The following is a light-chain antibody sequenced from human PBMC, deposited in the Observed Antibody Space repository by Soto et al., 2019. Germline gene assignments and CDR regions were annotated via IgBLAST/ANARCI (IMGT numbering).Light chain of an antibody. CDR1: SSNLGTNT. CDR3: AAWDDSLNGVV. CDR2: NNN. V-gene: IGLV1-44*01. J-gene: IGLJ3*02. Sequence: QPVLTQPPSASGTPGQRVTISCSGSSSNLGTNTVNWYQQLPGTAPKLLIYNNNQRPSGVPDRYSGSKSGTSASLAISGLQSEDEADYYCAAWDDSLNGVVFGGGTKVTVL.